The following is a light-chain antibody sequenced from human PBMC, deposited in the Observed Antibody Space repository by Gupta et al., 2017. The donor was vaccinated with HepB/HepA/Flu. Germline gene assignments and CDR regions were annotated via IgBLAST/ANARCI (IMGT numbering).Light chain of an antibody. Sequence: EIVLTQSPGTLSLSPGERATLSCRASQSVRSSYLAWYQQKPGQAPRLLIYGASSRATGLPDRFSGSGSGTDFTLTISRLEPEDFAVYYCQHEGSSPMAFGGGTKVEIK. J-gene: IGKJ4*01. CDR1: QSVRSSY. CDR2: GAS. CDR3: QHEGSSPMA. V-gene: IGKV3-20*01.